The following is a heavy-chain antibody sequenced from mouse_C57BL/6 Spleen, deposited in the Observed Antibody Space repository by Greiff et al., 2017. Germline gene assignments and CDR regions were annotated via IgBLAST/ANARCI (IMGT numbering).Heavy chain of an antibody. CDR2: IYPGDGDT. CDR1: GYAFSSSW. D-gene: IGHD1-1*01. Sequence: VMLVESGPELVKPGASVKISCKASGYAFSSSWMNWVKQRPGKGLEWIGRIYPGDGDTNYNGKFKGKATLTADKSSSTAYMQLSSLTSEDSAVYFCARWGYYGSSSLFDYWGQGTTLTVSS. V-gene: IGHV1-82*01. CDR3: ARWGYYGSSSLFDY. J-gene: IGHJ2*01.